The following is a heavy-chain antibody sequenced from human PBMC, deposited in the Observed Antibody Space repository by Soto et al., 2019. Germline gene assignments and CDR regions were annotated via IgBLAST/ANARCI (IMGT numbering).Heavy chain of an antibody. CDR1: GGSISSYY. D-gene: IGHD1-26*01. Sequence: PSETLSLTCTVSGGSISSYYWSWIRQPPGKGLEWIGYIYYSGSTNYNPSLKSRVTISVDTSKNQFSLKLSSVTAADTAVYYCARGVVGATIYYFDYWGQGTLVTVSS. J-gene: IGHJ4*02. CDR2: IYYSGST. CDR3: ARGVVGATIYYFDY. V-gene: IGHV4-59*08.